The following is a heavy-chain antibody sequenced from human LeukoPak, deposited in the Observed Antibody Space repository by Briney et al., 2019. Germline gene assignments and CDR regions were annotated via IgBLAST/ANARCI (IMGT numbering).Heavy chain of an antibody. CDR3: ARLGQLANWFDP. V-gene: IGHV1-8*02. J-gene: IGHJ5*02. CDR2: MNPNSGNT. CDR1: GYPFTGYY. Sequence: ASVKVSCMASGYPFTGYYIHWVRQATGQGLEWMGWMNPNSGNTGYAQKFQGRVTMTKNTSISTAYMELSSLRSEDTAVYYCARLGQLANWFDPWGQGTLVTVSS. D-gene: IGHD1-1*01.